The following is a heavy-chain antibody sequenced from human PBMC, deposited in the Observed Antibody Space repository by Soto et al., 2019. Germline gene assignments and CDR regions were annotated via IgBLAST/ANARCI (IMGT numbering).Heavy chain of an antibody. V-gene: IGHV4-31*03. CDR2: IYYSGST. J-gene: IGHJ3*02. Sequence: QVQLQESGPGLVKPSQTLSLTCTVSGGSISSGGYYWSWIRQHPGKGLEWIGYIYYSGSTYYNPSFKSRVTISVDTSKNQFSLKLSSVTAADTAVYYCARAGFWSGYSSHNAFDIWGQGTMVTVSS. D-gene: IGHD3-3*01. CDR1: GGSISSGGYY. CDR3: ARAGFWSGYSSHNAFDI.